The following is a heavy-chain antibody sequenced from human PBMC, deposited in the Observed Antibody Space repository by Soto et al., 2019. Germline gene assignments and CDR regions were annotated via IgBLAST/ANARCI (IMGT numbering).Heavy chain of an antibody. Sequence: QEQLVESGGGLVRPGGSLRLSCAASGFNFSAYYMTWMRQAPGKGLEWVSYITSSSDYTNYAGSVKGRFTISRDNAKNSLYLQMNSLRVEDTAVYYCVREYYYGMDVWGQGTTVTVSS. CDR2: ITSSSDYT. V-gene: IGHV3-11*05. J-gene: IGHJ6*02. CDR1: GFNFSAYY. CDR3: VREYYYGMDV.